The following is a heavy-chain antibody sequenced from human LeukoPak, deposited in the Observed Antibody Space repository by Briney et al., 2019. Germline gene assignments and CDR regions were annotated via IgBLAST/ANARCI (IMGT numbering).Heavy chain of an antibody. J-gene: IGHJ4*02. Sequence: SETLSLTCAVYGGSFSGYHWSWIRQPPGKGLEWIGEINHSGSTNYNPSLKSRVTISVDTSKNQFSLKLSSVTAADTAVYYCARVFRAAAVDYWGQGTLVTVSS. CDR2: INHSGST. CDR3: ARVFRAAAVDY. V-gene: IGHV4-34*01. D-gene: IGHD6-13*01. CDR1: GGSFSGYH.